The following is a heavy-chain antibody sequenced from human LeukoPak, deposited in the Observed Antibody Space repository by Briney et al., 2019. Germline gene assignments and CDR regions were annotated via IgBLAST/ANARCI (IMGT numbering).Heavy chain of an antibody. CDR1: GGSISSYY. CDR2: IYYSGST. Sequence: SETLSLTCTVSGGSISSYYWSWIRQPPGKGLEWIGYIYYSGSTNYNPSLKSRVTISVDTSKNQFSLKLSSVTAADTAVYYCARGSEYQLLYPSYYYYYMDVWGKGTTVTVSS. D-gene: IGHD2-2*02. J-gene: IGHJ6*03. V-gene: IGHV4-59*01. CDR3: ARGSEYQLLYPSYYYYYMDV.